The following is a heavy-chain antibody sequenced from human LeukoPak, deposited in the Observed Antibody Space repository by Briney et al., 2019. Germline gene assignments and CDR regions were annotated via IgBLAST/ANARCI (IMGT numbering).Heavy chain of an antibody. CDR1: GFTVSSKY. V-gene: IGHV3-53*01. Sequence: GGSLRLSCAASGFTVSSKYMSWVRQAPGKGLEWVSSLYSNGNTYYADSVKGRFTISRDNSKNTLSLQMNSLRAEDTAVYYCARDYYDGSAYYSYYEYWGQGTLVTVSS. CDR2: LYSNGNT. CDR3: ARDYYDGSAYYSYYEY. J-gene: IGHJ4*02. D-gene: IGHD3-22*01.